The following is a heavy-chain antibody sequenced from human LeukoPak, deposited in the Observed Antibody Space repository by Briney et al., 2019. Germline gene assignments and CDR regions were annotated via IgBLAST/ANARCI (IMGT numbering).Heavy chain of an antibody. CDR2: IYYSGST. J-gene: IGHJ3*02. D-gene: IGHD6-13*01. CDR1: GGSISRGGYY. V-gene: IGHV4-31*03. Sequence: PSQTLSLTCTVSGGSISRGGYYWSWIRQHPGKGLEWIGYIYYSGSTYYNPSLKSRVTISVDTSKNQFSLKLSSVTAADTAVYYCARYQTPIAAAGSRYAFDIWGQGTMVTVSS. CDR3: ARYQTPIAAAGSRYAFDI.